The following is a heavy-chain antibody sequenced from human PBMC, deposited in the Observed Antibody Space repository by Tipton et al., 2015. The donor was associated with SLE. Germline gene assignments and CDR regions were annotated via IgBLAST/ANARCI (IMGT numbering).Heavy chain of an antibody. V-gene: IGHV4-31*03. J-gene: IGHJ4*01. CDR2: IYYSGST. CDR3: ARMFADGWYYFDY. CDR1: GGSISSGGYY. D-gene: IGHD3-10*02. Sequence: TLSLTCTVSGGSISSGGYYWSWIRQHPGKGLEWIGYIYYSGSTYYNPSLKSRVTISVDTSKNQFSLKLSSVTAADTAVYYCARMFADGWYYFDYWGQGTLVTFSS.